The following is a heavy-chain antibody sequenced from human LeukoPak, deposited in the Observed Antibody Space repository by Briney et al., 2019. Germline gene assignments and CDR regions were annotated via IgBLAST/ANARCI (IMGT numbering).Heavy chain of an antibody. V-gene: IGHV4-59*01. CDR1: GDSMSSYY. CDR3: ARDRRDTSMVWDY. CDR2: IYYSGHT. J-gene: IGHJ4*02. Sequence: SETLSLTCTVSGDSMSSYYWSWIRQPPGKGLEWIGYIYYSGHTNYNPSLKSRVTISVDTSKNQFSLKMRSVTAADTAVYYCARDRRDTSMVWDYWGRGTLVTVSS. D-gene: IGHD5-18*01.